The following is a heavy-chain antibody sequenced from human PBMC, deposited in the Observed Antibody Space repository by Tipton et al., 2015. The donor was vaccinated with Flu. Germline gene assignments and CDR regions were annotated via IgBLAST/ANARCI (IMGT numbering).Heavy chain of an antibody. D-gene: IGHD5/OR15-5a*01. Sequence: SLRLSCAASEITFSSYWMSWVRQAPGKGLEWVANINQDGSEKYYVDSVKGRFTISGDNAKNSLFLHMSSLRAEDTAVYYCARDSVPGNYWGQGTLVTVSS. CDR1: EITFSSYW. CDR3: ARDSVPGNY. CDR2: INQDGSEK. J-gene: IGHJ4*02. V-gene: IGHV3-7*01.